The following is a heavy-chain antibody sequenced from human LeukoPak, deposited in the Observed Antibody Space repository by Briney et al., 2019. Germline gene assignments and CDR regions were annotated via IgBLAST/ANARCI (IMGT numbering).Heavy chain of an antibody. CDR2: IYYSGST. D-gene: IGHD2-15*01. Sequence: SETLSLTCTVSGGSISSYYWSWIRQPPGKGLEWIGYIYYSGSTNYNPSLKSRVTISVDTSKNQFSLKLSSVTAADTAVYYCARSYCSGGSYYSARWDYWGQGTLVTVSS. J-gene: IGHJ4*02. CDR3: ARSYCSGGSYYSARWDY. V-gene: IGHV4-59*01. CDR1: GGSISSYY.